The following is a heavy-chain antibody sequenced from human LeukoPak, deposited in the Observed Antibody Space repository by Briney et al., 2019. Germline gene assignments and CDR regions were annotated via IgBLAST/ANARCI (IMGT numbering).Heavy chain of an antibody. CDR2: IYSGSST. CDR3: AGDYSYGFFDY. J-gene: IGHJ4*02. Sequence: GGSLRLSCAASGFTVSSNYMSWVRQAPGKGLEGVSAIYSGSSTYYADSVKGRFTISRDNSKNTLYLQMNSLRVEDTAVFYCAGDYSYGFFDYWGQGTLVTVSS. CDR1: GFTVSSNY. V-gene: IGHV3-66*02. D-gene: IGHD5-18*01.